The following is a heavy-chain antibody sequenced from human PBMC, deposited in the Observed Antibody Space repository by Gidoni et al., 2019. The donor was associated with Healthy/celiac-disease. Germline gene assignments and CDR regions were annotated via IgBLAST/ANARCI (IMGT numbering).Heavy chain of an antibody. J-gene: IGHJ4*02. CDR3: AKDSYAY. CDR2: IRYDGSNK. CDR1: GFTFSSYG. Sequence: QVQLVESGGGVVQPGGSLRLSCAASGFTFSSYGMHWVRQAPGKGLEWVAFIRYDGSNKYYADSVKGRFTISRDNSKNTLYLQMNSLRAEDTAVYYCAKDSYAYWGQGTLVTVSS. V-gene: IGHV3-30*02. D-gene: IGHD4-17*01.